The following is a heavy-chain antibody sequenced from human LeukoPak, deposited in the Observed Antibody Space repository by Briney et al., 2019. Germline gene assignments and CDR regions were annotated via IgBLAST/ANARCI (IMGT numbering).Heavy chain of an antibody. D-gene: IGHD3-22*01. CDR2: IYKAGDP. CDR1: GFTVSTNY. Sequence: GGSLRLSCAASGFTVSTNYMTWVRQAPGKGLEWVSVIYKAGDPYNADSVKGRFSISRDNRKNMLYLQMNSLRAEGTAVYYCARGLIYYDSRGHYLAERPYFDYWGQGTLVTVSS. J-gene: IGHJ4*02. V-gene: IGHV3-53*01. CDR3: ARGLIYYDSRGHYLAERPYFDY.